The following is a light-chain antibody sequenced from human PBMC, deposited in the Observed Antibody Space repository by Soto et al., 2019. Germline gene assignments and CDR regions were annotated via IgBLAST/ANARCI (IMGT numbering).Light chain of an antibody. J-gene: IGKJ2*01. CDR3: QQLSSYPYT. CDR1: QGISTY. CDR2: VAS. Sequence: DIQLTQSPSFLSASVGDRVTITCRASQGISTYLAWYQQKSGKAPKLLIYVASTLQSGVPSRFSGSGSGTEFTVTISSLQPEDLAIYYCQQLSSYPYTFGQGTKREI. V-gene: IGKV1-9*01.